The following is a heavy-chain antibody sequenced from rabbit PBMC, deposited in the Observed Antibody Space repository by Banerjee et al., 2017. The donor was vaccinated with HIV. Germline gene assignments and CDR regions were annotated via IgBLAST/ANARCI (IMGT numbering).Heavy chain of an antibody. CDR2: IYGGGGSNT. J-gene: IGHJ4*01. CDR1: GFTISSGYD. D-gene: IGHD8-1*01. Sequence: QEQLEESGGDLVKPEGSLTLTCTASGFTISSGYDMCWVRQAPGKGLEWIACIYGGGGSNTYYASWAKGRFTISKTSSTTVTLQMTSLTAADTATYFCARAEISNYKLWGPGTLVTVS. CDR3: ARAEISNYKL. V-gene: IGHV1S45*01.